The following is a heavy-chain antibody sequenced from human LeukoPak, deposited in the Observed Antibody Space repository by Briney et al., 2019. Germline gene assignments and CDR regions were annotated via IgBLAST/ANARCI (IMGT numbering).Heavy chain of an antibody. D-gene: IGHD6-19*01. Sequence: PGRSLRLSCAASGFTFSSYAMHWVRQAPGKGLEWVAVISYDGSNKYYADSVKGRFTISRDNSKNTLHLQMNSLRAEDTAVYYCARAYTTVAGKRVGYFDYWGQGTLVTVSS. CDR3: ARAYTTVAGKRVGYFDY. CDR1: GFTFSSYA. V-gene: IGHV3-30-3*01. J-gene: IGHJ4*02. CDR2: ISYDGSNK.